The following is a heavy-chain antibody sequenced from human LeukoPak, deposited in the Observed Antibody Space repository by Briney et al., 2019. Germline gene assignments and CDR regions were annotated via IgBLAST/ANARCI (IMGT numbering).Heavy chain of an antibody. J-gene: IGHJ4*02. CDR2: IYYSGNT. D-gene: IGHD3-10*01. V-gene: IGHV4-39*07. CDR1: GGSISSSSYY. CDR3: AREVPIVRGLRWDY. Sequence: SETLSLTCSVSGGSISSSSYYWGWIRQPPGKGLEWIGSIYYSGNTHYNPSLKSRVTISVDTSKNQFSLKLRSVTAADTAVYYCAREVPIVRGLRWDYWGQGTLVTVSS.